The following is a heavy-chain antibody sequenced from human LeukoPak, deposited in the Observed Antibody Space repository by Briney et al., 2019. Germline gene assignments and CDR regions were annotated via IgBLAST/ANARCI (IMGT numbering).Heavy chain of an antibody. D-gene: IGHD3-3*01. CDR1: GYTFTVYY. CDR2: INPNSGST. V-gene: IGHV1-2*02. J-gene: IGHJ5*02. Sequence: ASVKVSCKASGYTFTVYYMHWVRQAPGQGLEWMGWINPNSGSTNYAQKFQGRVTMTRDTSISTAYMELSRLRSDDTAVYYCARDSSALYYDFWSGPAGWFDPWGQGTLVTVSS. CDR3: ARDSSALYYDFWSGPAGWFDP.